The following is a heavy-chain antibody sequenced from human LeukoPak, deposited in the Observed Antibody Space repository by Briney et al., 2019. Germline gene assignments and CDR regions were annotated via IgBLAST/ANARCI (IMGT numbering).Heavy chain of an antibody. CDR3: AREKIAAAGPRGYFDY. J-gene: IGHJ4*02. CDR1: GGSFSGYY. D-gene: IGHD6-13*01. V-gene: IGHV4-34*01. CDR2: INHSGST. Sequence: SSETLSLTCAVYGGSFSGYYWSWIRQPPGKGLEWIGEINHSGSTNYNPSLKSRVTISVDTSKNHFSLKLSSVTAADTAVYYCAREKIAAAGPRGYFDYWGQGTLVTVSS.